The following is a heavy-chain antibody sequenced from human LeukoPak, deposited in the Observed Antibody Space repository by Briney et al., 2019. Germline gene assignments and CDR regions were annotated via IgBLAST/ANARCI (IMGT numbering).Heavy chain of an antibody. J-gene: IGHJ5*02. CDR3: ARVDLRYGAIDP. V-gene: IGHV3-23*01. CDR2: ISGSGGST. CDR1: GLPFSSCA. D-gene: IGHD4-17*01. Sequence: GGSLRLSCAASGLPFSSCAMSWVRQAPGKGLEWVSAISGSGGSTYYADSVKGRFTISRDNSKNTLYLQMNSLRAEDTAVYYCARVDLRYGAIDPWGQGTLVTVSS.